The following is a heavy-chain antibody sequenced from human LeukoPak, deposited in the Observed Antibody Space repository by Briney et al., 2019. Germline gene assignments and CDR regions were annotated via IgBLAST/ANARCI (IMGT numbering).Heavy chain of an antibody. V-gene: IGHV1-69*05. CDR1: GGTFSSYA. J-gene: IGHJ4*02. D-gene: IGHD3-10*01. Sequence: ASVKVSCKASGGTFSSYAISWVRQAPGRGLEWMGRIILIFGTANYAQKFQGRVTITTDESTSTAYMELSSLRSEDTAVYYCAREDGWFGELSLDYWGQGTLVTVSS. CDR2: IILIFGTA. CDR3: AREDGWFGELSLDY.